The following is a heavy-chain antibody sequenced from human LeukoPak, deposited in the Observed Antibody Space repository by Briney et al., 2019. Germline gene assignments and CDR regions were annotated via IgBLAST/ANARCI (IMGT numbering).Heavy chain of an antibody. Sequence: GSLRLSCAASGFTFSSYAMSWVRQAPGKGLEWVSAISGSGGSTYYADSVKGRFTISRDNSKNTLYLQMNSLRAEDTAVYYCAKAKAVTRAPYYYYGMDVWGQGTTVTVSS. CDR2: ISGSGGST. V-gene: IGHV3-23*01. D-gene: IGHD4-17*01. CDR3: AKAKAVTRAPYYYYGMDV. J-gene: IGHJ6*02. CDR1: GFTFSSYA.